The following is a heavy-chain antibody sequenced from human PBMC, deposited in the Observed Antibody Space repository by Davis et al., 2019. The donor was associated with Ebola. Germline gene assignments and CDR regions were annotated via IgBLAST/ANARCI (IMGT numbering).Heavy chain of an antibody. Sequence: GESLKISCAASGFTFSNAWMSWVRQAPGKGLVWVSRINGDGSRTTYADSVKGRFTISRDNAKNTLYLQMNSLRPEDTASYYCAIDADFGEYGWFDPWGQGTLVTVSS. CDR3: AIDADFGEYGWFDP. V-gene: IGHV3-74*01. CDR1: GFTFSNAW. J-gene: IGHJ5*02. D-gene: IGHD4/OR15-4a*01. CDR2: INGDGSRT.